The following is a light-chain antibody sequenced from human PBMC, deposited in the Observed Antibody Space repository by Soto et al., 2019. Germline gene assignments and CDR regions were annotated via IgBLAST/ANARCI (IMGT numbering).Light chain of an antibody. J-gene: IGKJ1*01. Sequence: DIQMNQSPASLSASVADRVTVTCRASQSISTFLNWYQQKPGKAPNLLIYAASSLHSGVPSRFSSSGSGTDFTLTISMLQPEDFATYFCQQIYSTPWTFGRGTKVEIK. CDR3: QQIYSTPWT. CDR2: AAS. V-gene: IGKV1-39*01. CDR1: QSISTF.